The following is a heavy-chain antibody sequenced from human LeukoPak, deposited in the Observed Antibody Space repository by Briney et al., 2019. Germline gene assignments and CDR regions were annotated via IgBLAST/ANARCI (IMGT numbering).Heavy chain of an antibody. CDR1: GGSISSSSDY. V-gene: IGHV4-39*01. CDR3: TRHDRFFDY. Sequence: PSETLSLTCTVSGGSISSSSDYWGWIRQPPGKGLEWIGNIYYSGSTYYNPSLKSRVTISVDTPKNQFSLKLSSVTAADTAVYYCTRHDRFFDYWGQGTRVTVSS. J-gene: IGHJ4*02. CDR2: IYYSGST. D-gene: IGHD3-3*01.